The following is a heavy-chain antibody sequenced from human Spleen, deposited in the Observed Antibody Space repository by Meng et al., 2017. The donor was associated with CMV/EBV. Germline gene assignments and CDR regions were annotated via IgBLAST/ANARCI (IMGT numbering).Heavy chain of an antibody. D-gene: IGHD6-13*01. CDR3: ARDRSSHLDY. J-gene: IGHJ4*02. CDR1: GGPISSYY. V-gene: IGHV4-59*01. CDR2: IYYSGST. Sequence: SETLCLTCTVSGGPISSYYWSWVRQPPGKGLEWIGYIYYSGSTNYNPALKSRVTISVDTSKNQFSLKLSSVTAADTAVYYCARDRSSHLDYWGQGTLVTVSS.